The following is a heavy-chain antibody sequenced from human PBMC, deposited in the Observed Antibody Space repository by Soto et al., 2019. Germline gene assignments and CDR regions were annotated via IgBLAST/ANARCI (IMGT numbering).Heavy chain of an antibody. D-gene: IGHD6-13*01. CDR3: AKDRSSSLDGMDV. V-gene: IGHV3-33*06. Sequence: GGALRVSCAASVFKFTIYGMHWVRQAPGKGLEWVAVVWYDGSNKYYADSVKGRFTISRDNSKNTLYLQVNSLRAEDTAVYYCAKDRSSSLDGMDVWGQGTTVTVSS. CDR1: VFKFTIYG. J-gene: IGHJ6*02. CDR2: VWYDGSNK.